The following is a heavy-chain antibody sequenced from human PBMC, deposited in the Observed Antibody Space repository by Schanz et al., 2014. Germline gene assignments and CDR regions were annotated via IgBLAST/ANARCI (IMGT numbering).Heavy chain of an antibody. D-gene: IGHD2-15*01. J-gene: IGHJ6*02. CDR2: ISGSGGST. CDR1: GFTLSSYW. V-gene: IGHV3-23*04. CDR3: AKGMGYCSGGTCYDYYYYGLDV. Sequence: EVKLVESGGGAVRPGGSLRLSCAASGFTLSSYWMHWVRQVPGKGLEWVSGISGSGGSTYYADSVKGRFTISRDNSKNTLYLQMNSLSADDTAVFYCAKGMGYCSGGTCYDYYYYGLDVWGQGTTVTVSS.